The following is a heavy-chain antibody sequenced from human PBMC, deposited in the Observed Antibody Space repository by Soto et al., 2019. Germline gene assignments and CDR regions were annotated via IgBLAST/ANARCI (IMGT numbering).Heavy chain of an antibody. CDR3: GRGGVVVEAAREWGYGMDV. Sequence: QVQLVESGGGVVQPGRSLRLSCAASGFTFSSYAMHWVRQAPGKGLEWVALISYDGSNKYYADSVKGRFTISRDNSRNTLYLQMNSLRTEDTAVYYCGRGGVVVEAAREWGYGMDVWGQGTTVTVSS. CDR1: GFTFSSYA. V-gene: IGHV3-30-3*01. CDR2: ISYDGSNK. J-gene: IGHJ6*02. D-gene: IGHD2-15*01.